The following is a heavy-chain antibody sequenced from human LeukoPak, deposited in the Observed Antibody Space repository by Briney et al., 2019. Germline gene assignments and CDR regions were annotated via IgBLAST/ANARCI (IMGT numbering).Heavy chain of an antibody. CDR2: MYHSGST. Sequence: PSETLSLTCTVSGYSISSGHYWGWIRQPPGKGLEWIGSMYHSGSTYYNPPLKSRVTISEDTSKNQFSLKLRSVTAADTAVYFCARDSIHGRTTPFDCWGQGTLVTVSS. CDR1: GYSISSGHY. V-gene: IGHV4-38-2*02. D-gene: IGHD1-7*01. CDR3: ARDSIHGRTTPFDC. J-gene: IGHJ4*02.